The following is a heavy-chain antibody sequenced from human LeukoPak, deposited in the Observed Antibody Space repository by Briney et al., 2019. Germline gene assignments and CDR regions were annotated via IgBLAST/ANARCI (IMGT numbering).Heavy chain of an antibody. CDR2: INHSGST. CDR3: ASFGGYDGFDY. V-gene: IGHV4-34*01. Sequence: SETLSLTFAVYGGSFSGYYWSWIRQPPGKGLEWIGEINHSGSTNYNPSLKSRVTISVDTSKNQFSLKLSSVTAADTAVYYCASFGGYDGFDYWGQGTLVTVSS. CDR1: GGSFSGYY. D-gene: IGHD5-12*01. J-gene: IGHJ4*02.